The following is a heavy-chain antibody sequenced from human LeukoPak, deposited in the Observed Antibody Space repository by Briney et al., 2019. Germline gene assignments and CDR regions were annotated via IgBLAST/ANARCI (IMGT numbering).Heavy chain of an antibody. CDR1: GFTFSSYS. V-gene: IGHV3-21*01. CDR2: ISSSSYI. Sequence: GGSPRLSCAASGFTFSSYSMNWVRQAPGKGLEWVSSISSSSYIYYADSVKGRFTISRDNAKNSLYLQMNSLRAEDTAVYYCARSEVATPGFDYWGQGTLVTVSS. CDR3: ARSEVATPGFDY. J-gene: IGHJ4*02.